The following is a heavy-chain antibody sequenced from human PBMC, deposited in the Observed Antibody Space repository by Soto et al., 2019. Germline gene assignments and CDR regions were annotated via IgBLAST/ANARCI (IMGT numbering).Heavy chain of an antibody. CDR1: GYIFVNYG. J-gene: IGHJ4*03. D-gene: IGHD3-16*01. V-gene: IGHV1-18*01. CDR2: ISPYSGNT. CDR3: AMGDNYVTPTTQDA. Sequence: QVQLVQSGDEVRKPGSSVKVSCKASGYIFVNYGIAWVRQAPGPGLEWMGWISPYSGNTHYASKVQGRLTMTTDTATSTASMDLGSLTSDDRAVYYCAMGDNYVTPTTQDAGGQGTQVTVSS.